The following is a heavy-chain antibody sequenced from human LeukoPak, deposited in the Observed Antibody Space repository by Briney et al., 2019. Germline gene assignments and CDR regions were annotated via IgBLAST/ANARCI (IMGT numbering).Heavy chain of an antibody. D-gene: IGHD6-13*01. CDR1: GGSISSTNYY. CDR3: ARLPGLGIAEAGTFDY. Sequence: PSETLSLTCTVSGGSISSTNYYWGWIRQPPGKGLEWIGSISYSGSTYYNPSLKSRVTISVATSKNQFSLKVSSVTAADTAVYYCARLPGLGIAEAGTFDYWGQGTLVTVSS. V-gene: IGHV4-39*01. J-gene: IGHJ4*02. CDR2: ISYSGST.